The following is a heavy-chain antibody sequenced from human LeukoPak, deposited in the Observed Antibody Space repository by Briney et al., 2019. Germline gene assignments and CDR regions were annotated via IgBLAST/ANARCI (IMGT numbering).Heavy chain of an antibody. Sequence: PSETLSLTCAVSGGSISSSNWWSWVRQPPGKGLEWIGEIYHSGSTNYNPSLKSRVTISVDTSKNQFSLKLSSVTAADTAVYYCARTYGSGSYYTRPLSGMDVWGQGTTVTVSS. J-gene: IGHJ6*02. CDR3: ARTYGSGSYYTRPLSGMDV. CDR1: GGSISSSNW. V-gene: IGHV4-4*02. CDR2: IYHSGST. D-gene: IGHD3-10*01.